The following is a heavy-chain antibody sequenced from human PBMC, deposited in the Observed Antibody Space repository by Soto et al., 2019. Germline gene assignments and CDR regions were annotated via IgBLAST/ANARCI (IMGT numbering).Heavy chain of an antibody. CDR1: GGSFSGYY. V-gene: IGHV4-34*01. Sequence: NPSETLSLTCAVYGGSFSGYYWSWIRQPPGKGLEWIGEINHSGSSNYNPSLKSRVTISVDTSKDQFSLKLSSVTAADTDVYYCARSYGDDHGGHYGMDVWGQGTTVTVSS. CDR2: INHSGSS. D-gene: IGHD4-17*01. CDR3: ARSYGDDHGGHYGMDV. J-gene: IGHJ6*02.